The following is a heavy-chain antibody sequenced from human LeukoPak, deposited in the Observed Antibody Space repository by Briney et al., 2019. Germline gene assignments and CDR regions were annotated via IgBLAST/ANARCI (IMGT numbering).Heavy chain of an antibody. CDR3: AKWGDYDVLTGYYVSDF. CDR1: GFIFSNYA. CDR2: ISGRSDNT. J-gene: IGHJ4*02. V-gene: IGHV3-23*01. D-gene: IGHD3-9*01. Sequence: GGSLRLSCAASGFIFSNYAMYWVRQAPGKGPEWVSAISGRSDNTYYADSVKGRFTLSRDSSKNTLYLQMNSLRADDMAVYYCAKWGDYDVLTGYYVSDFWGQGTLVTVSS.